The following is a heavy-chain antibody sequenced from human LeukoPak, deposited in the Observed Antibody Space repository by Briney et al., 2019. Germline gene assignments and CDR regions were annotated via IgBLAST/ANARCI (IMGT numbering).Heavy chain of an antibody. D-gene: IGHD3-22*01. Sequence: ASVKVSCKASGYTFTGYYMHWVRQAPGQGLEWMGWINPNSGGTNYAQKFQGRVTMIRDTSISTAYMELSRLRSDDTAVYYCARVRIAYYYDKGWFDPWGQGTLVTVSS. J-gene: IGHJ5*02. CDR3: ARVRIAYYYDKGWFDP. CDR2: INPNSGGT. V-gene: IGHV1-2*02. CDR1: GYTFTGYY.